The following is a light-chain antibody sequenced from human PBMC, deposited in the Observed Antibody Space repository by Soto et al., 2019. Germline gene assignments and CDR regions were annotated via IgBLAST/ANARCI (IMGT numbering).Light chain of an antibody. CDR1: EKVGTN. Sequence: IALTQSPATLSVSPGERVTLSCRASEKVGTNLAWYQQRPGQPPRLLIYGSSTRATGISATFSGSGSRTEFTLTISSLQSEDSAVYYCQQYNNWGLSFGGGTRVEIK. CDR3: QQYNNWGLS. V-gene: IGKV3D-15*01. CDR2: GSS. J-gene: IGKJ4*01.